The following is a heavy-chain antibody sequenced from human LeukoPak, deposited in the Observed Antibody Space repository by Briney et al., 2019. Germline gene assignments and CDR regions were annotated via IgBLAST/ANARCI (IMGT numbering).Heavy chain of an antibody. CDR2: IRSDTSS. CDR1: GFIFSADP. J-gene: IGHJ2*01. Sequence: GGSLRLSCAASGFIFSADPMNWVRQTPGKSLEWISHIRSDTSSYYADSVKGRFTVSRDNAQNSLYLQMNSLGVEDTAVYYCVRDVEWTFDLWGRGTLVTVSS. D-gene: IGHD3/OR15-3a*01. CDR3: VRDVEWTFDL. V-gene: IGHV3-48*01.